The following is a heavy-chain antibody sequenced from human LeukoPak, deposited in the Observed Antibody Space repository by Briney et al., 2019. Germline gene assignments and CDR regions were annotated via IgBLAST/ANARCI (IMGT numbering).Heavy chain of an antibody. CDR1: GYTFTSYD. CDR3: ARGRGPLLGEVWFDR. V-gene: IGHV1-8*01. Sequence: ALVTVSCKASGYTFTSYDINWVRQAPGQGLEWMGWMNPNTGHTVYAQTFQGRVTMTRNSSISTAYMELSSLRSEDTAVYYCARGRGPLLGEVWFDRWGQGTLVTASS. D-gene: IGHD3-10*01. J-gene: IGHJ5*02. CDR2: MNPNTGHT.